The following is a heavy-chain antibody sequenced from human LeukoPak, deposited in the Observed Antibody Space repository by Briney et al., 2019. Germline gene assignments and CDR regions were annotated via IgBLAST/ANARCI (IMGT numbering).Heavy chain of an antibody. Sequence: GGSLRLSCAASGFTVSNNYMSWVRQAPGKGLEWVSVIYSGGNTYYADSVKGRFTISRDNSKNTLYLQMNSLRAEDTAVYYCARRGDGGRSFDYWGQGTLVTVSS. J-gene: IGHJ4*02. CDR2: IYSGGNT. V-gene: IGHV3-53*01. D-gene: IGHD4-23*01. CDR1: GFTVSNNY. CDR3: ARRGDGGRSFDY.